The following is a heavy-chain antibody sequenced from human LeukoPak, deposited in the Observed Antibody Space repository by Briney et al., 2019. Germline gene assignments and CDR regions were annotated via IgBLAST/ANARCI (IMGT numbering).Heavy chain of an antibody. D-gene: IGHD4-11*01. CDR1: GYSISSGYY. J-gene: IGHJ4*02. Sequence: SETLSLTCAVPGYSISSGYYWGWIRQPPGKGLEWIGSIYHSGSTYYNPSLKSRVTISVDTSKNQFSLKLSSVTAADTAVYYCARAYSKLDYWGQGTLVTVSS. CDR3: ARAYSKLDY. CDR2: IYHSGST. V-gene: IGHV4-38-2*01.